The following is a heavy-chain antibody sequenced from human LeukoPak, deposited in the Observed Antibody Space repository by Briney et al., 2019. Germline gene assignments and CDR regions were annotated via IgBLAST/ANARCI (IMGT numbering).Heavy chain of an antibody. CDR1: GYTFTSYA. Sequence: RASVKVSCKASGYTFTSYAMNWVRQAPGQGLEWMGWINTNTGNPTYAQGFTGRFVFSLDTSVSTAYLQISSLKAEDTAVYYCARELHSSSWTPDFDYWGQGTLVTVSS. CDR2: INTNTGNP. V-gene: IGHV7-4-1*02. CDR3: ARELHSSSWTPDFDY. J-gene: IGHJ4*02. D-gene: IGHD6-13*01.